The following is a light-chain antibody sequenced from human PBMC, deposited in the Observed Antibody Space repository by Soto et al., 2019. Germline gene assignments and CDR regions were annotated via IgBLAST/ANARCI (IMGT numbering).Light chain of an antibody. Sequence: DIQMTQSPSSLSASVGDRVTITCRASQSISTYLNWYQQKPGKAPKLLISATSNLQSGVPSRFGGSGSGTDFTLTISSLQPEDFATYYCQQSYITPYTFGQGTKLEIK. CDR3: QQSYITPYT. V-gene: IGKV1-39*01. CDR1: QSISTY. J-gene: IGKJ2*01. CDR2: ATS.